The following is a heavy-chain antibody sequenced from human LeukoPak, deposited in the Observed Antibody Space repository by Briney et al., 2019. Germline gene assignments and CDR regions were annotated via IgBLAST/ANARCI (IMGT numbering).Heavy chain of an antibody. CDR3: ARVTGYMIEDYFDY. D-gene: IGHD3-22*01. Sequence: SETLSLTCTVSSGSISSGFYYWSWIRQPPGKGLEWIGYIYYSGSTNYNPSLKSRVTISVDTSKNQFSLRLSSVTAADTAVYYCARVTGYMIEDYFDYWGQGTLVTVSS. CDR2: IYYSGST. V-gene: IGHV4-61*01. J-gene: IGHJ4*02. CDR1: SGSISSGFYY.